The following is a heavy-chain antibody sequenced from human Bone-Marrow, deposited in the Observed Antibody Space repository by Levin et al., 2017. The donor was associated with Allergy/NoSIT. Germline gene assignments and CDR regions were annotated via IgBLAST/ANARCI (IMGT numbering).Heavy chain of an antibody. CDR3: ARGLEYSGLP. CDR2: ITSSGSYI. CDR1: GFAFSSYS. V-gene: IGHV3-21*01. J-gene: IGHJ5*02. Sequence: LSLTCAASGFAFSSYSMTWVRQAPGKGLDWVSSITSSGSYIYYADSVKGRFTISRDNAKNSLYLQMNSLTAADTAVYYCARGLEYSGLPWGQGTLVTVSS. D-gene: IGHD5-12*01.